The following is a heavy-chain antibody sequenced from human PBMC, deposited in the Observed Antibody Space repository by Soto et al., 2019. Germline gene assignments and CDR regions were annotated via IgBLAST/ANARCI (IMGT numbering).Heavy chain of an antibody. Sequence: QVQLVQSGAEVKKPGSSVKVSCKASGGTFSSYAISWVRQAPGQGLEWMGGIIPIFGTANYAQKFQGRVTITADESTSAADMELSSLTSEDTAVYYCASTSNSGDAFDIWGQGTMVTVSS. D-gene: IGHD4-4*01. CDR3: ASTSNSGDAFDI. CDR1: GGTFSSYA. V-gene: IGHV1-69*01. CDR2: IIPIFGTA. J-gene: IGHJ3*02.